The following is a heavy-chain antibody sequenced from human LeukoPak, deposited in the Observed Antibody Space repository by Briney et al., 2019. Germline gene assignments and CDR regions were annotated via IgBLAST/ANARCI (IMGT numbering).Heavy chain of an antibody. Sequence: ASVKVSCKASGYTFVGYYLDWVRQAPGQGLEWMGWINPNSGDTNHAQKFQGRVTMTRDTSISTAYMELSSLRSEDMAVYYCARDNRGWNYFDYWGQGTLVTVSS. CDR1: GYTFVGYY. D-gene: IGHD6-19*01. J-gene: IGHJ4*02. CDR3: ARDNRGWNYFDY. CDR2: INPNSGDT. V-gene: IGHV1-2*02.